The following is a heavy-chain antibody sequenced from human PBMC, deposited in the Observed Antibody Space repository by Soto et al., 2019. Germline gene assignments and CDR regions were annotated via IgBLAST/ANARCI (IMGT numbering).Heavy chain of an antibody. CDR1: GGTFMRDA. D-gene: IGHD1-1*01. Sequence: QVQLVQSGAEVKKPGSSVKVSCKAAGGTFMRDAFSWVRQAPGQGLEWMGGILPMFSTGNYAQRFQDRVTITADESTSTVYMELSSLRTEDTAMYYCSRDYTTWGQGTLVTVSS. V-gene: IGHV1-69*01. J-gene: IGHJ4*02. CDR3: SRDYTT. CDR2: ILPMFSTG.